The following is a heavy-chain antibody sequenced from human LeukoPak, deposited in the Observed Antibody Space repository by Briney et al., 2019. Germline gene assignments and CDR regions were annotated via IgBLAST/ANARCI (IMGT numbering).Heavy chain of an antibody. CDR3: GRGNIVVVTAGFDY. D-gene: IGHD2-21*02. CDR2: INHSGST. Sequence: PSETLSLTCAVCGGSFSGYYWSWIRQPPGKELEWVGEINHSGSTNYNPSLKSRVTISVDTSKNQFSLKLSSVTAADTAVYYCGRGNIVVVTAGFDYWGQGTLVTVSS. J-gene: IGHJ4*02. V-gene: IGHV4-34*01. CDR1: GGSFSGYY.